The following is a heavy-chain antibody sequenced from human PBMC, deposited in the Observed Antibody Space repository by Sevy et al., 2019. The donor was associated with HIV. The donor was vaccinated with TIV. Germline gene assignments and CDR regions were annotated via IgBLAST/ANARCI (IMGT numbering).Heavy chain of an antibody. Sequence: GGSLRLSCVASGFTFSSYAVSWVRQAPGKGLEWVAATSARDSSTYHADSVRGRFTISRDNSKNTLYLQMNSLRAEDTAVYYCARAPDPSCRSTRCYYSDYWGQGTLVTVSS. CDR3: ARAPDPSCRSTRCYYSDY. D-gene: IGHD2-2*01. J-gene: IGHJ4*02. CDR1: GFTFSSYA. CDR2: TSARDSST. V-gene: IGHV3-23*01.